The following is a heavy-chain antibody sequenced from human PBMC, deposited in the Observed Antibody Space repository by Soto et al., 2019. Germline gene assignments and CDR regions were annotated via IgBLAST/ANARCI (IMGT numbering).Heavy chain of an antibody. V-gene: IGHV3-30*09. CDR1: GSTPGDYP. J-gene: IGHJ6*02. CDR3: NSKNALYLQMNTLRNEDTALYYCARDWGDTLAGPPLGYGMDV. CDR2: ISRDGNYE. Sequence: QVQLVESGGDVANPGKSLSLSSVASGSTPGDYPMQWARKAPARGLGWGAVISRDGNYEASADSVKGRFAIPRAISKNGNYEDYADSVKGRFTISRDNSKNALYLQMNTLRNEDTALYYCARDWGDTLAGPPLGYGMDVWGQGTTVTVSS. D-gene: IGHD3-10*01.